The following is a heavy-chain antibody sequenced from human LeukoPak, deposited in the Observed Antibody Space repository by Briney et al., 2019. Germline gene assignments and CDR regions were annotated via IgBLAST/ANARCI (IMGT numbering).Heavy chain of an antibody. D-gene: IGHD2-8*01. CDR1: GFTLSSYC. CDR3: ARDTVNGPFVISLDL. V-gene: IGHV3-21*06. CDR2: INSADNVE. J-gene: IGHJ5*02. Sequence: PGGSLRLSCAASGFTLSSYCVHWVRQAPGKGPEWVAHINSADNVEYYTDSVRGRFTMSRDNAKDLLYLQMNSLRDEDTAVYYCARDTVNGPFVISLDLWGQGVLVTVSS.